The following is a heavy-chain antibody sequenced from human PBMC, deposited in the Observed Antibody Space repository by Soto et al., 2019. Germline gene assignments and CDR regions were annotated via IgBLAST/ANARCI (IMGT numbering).Heavy chain of an antibody. CDR3: ARYAIVVVTYYYYGIDV. V-gene: IGHV1-69*13. CDR2: IIPIFGTA. D-gene: IGHD3-22*01. J-gene: IGHJ6*02. CDR1: GGTFSSYA. Sequence: ASVKVSCKASGGTFSSYAISWVRQAPGQGLEWMGGIIPIFGTANYAQKFQGRVTITADESTSTAYMELSSLRSEDTALYYCARYAIVVVTYYYYGIDVWGQGTTVTVSS.